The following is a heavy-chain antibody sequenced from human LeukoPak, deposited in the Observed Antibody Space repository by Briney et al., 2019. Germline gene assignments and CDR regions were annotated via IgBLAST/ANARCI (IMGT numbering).Heavy chain of an antibody. J-gene: IGHJ3*02. V-gene: IGHV1-46*01. Sequence: GASVKVSCKASGYTFTSYDINWVRQATGQGLEWMGIINPSGGSTSYAQKFQGRVTMTRDTSTSTVYMELSSLRSEDTAVYYCARAAGYSIAAAGTYAFDIWGQGTMVTVSS. CDR2: INPSGGST. CDR1: GYTFTSYD. D-gene: IGHD6-13*01. CDR3: ARAAGYSIAAAGTYAFDI.